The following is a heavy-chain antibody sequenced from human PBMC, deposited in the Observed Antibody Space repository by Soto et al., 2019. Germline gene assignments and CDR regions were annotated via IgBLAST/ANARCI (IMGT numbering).Heavy chain of an antibody. CDR3: AKRRALSNNLFFHP. CDR2: LYWNDDE. V-gene: IGHV2-5*01. Sequence: HITLKESGQTLVKPTQTLTLICSLSGFSINNGGVGVGWIHQPPGKAPEWLALLYWNDDEWYSPSLRYRLRVTKDSSKTPVVLTMTHMDPMDTGTYYCAKRRALSNNLFFHPWGQGALVTVST. J-gene: IGHJ4*02. CDR1: GFSINNGGVG. D-gene: IGHD4-4*01.